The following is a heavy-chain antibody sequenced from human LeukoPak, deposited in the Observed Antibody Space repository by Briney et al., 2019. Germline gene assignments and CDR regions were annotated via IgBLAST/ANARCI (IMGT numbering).Heavy chain of an antibody. CDR1: GFTFSTYG. V-gene: IGHV3-23*01. CDR2: ISGSGVST. J-gene: IGHJ6*03. CDR3: AKVGWAMVRGYMDV. Sequence: AGGTLRLSCAASGFTFSTYGMSWVRQAPGKGRDWVSAISGSGVSTFYAASVRGRFTISRDNSKNTLYLQMNSLRAEDTAVYYCAKVGWAMVRGYMDVWGTGTSVTISS. D-gene: IGHD3-10*01.